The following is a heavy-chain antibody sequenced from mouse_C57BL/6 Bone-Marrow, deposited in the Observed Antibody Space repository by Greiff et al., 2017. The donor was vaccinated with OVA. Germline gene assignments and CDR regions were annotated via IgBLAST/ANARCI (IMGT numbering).Heavy chain of an antibody. CDR2: IRNKANNHAT. CDR3: TRRVYYSGGVATDY. CDR1: GFTFSDAW. V-gene: IGHV6-6*01. Sequence: EVKLEESGGGLVQPGGSMKLSCAASGFTFSDAWMAWVRQSPEKGLEWVAEIRNKANNHATYYAESVRGRFSISRDDSKSSVYLQMSNLRAEDTGIYYCTRRVYYSGGVATDYWGQGASVTVSS. J-gene: IGHJ4*01. D-gene: IGHD1-3*01.